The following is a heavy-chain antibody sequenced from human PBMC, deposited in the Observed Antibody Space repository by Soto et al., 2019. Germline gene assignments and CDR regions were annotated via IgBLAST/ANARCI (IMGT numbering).Heavy chain of an antibody. CDR1: GFTFSSYA. J-gene: IGHJ6*02. D-gene: IGHD3-22*01. V-gene: IGHV3-30-3*01. Sequence: GESLKISCAASGFTFSSYAMHWVRQAPGKGLEWVAVISYDGSNKYYADSVKGRFTISRDNSKNTLYLQMNSLRAEDTAVYYCARDLVDYYDSSGYYYYGMDVWGQGTTVTVSS. CDR3: ARDLVDYYDSSGYYYYGMDV. CDR2: ISYDGSNK.